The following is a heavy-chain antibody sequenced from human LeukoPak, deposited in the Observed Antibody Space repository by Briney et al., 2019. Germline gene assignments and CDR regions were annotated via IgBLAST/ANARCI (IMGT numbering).Heavy chain of an antibody. Sequence: SGGSLRLSGAGSGFTCASYAMSWVRQAPGKGLEWLANIQPDGGEQYYAASVRGRFTISRDNAKNSLFLQMNSLKVDDTAVYYCVRDSGSFWGQGALVTVSS. V-gene: IGHV3-7*04. CDR3: VRDSGSF. J-gene: IGHJ4*02. D-gene: IGHD1-26*01. CDR1: GFTCASYA. CDR2: IQPDGGEQ.